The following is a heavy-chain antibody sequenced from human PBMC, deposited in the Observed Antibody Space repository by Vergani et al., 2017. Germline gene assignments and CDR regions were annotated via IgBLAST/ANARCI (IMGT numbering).Heavy chain of an antibody. CDR2: ISYDGNKK. D-gene: IGHD5-12*01. V-gene: IGHV3-30*03. Sequence: QVQLVESGGGEVQPGRSLRLSCSAAGFPFSDYGVHWVRQAPGKGLEWVSVISYDGNKKNYADSVKGRFTISRDNSKNTLYLEMNALRAEDTAVYYCARAGGGDSGYDFDWGQGTLVTVSS. J-gene: IGHJ4*02. CDR3: ARAGGGDSGYDFD. CDR1: GFPFSDYG.